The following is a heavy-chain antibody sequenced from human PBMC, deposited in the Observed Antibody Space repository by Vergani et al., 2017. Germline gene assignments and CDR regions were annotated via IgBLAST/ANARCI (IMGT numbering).Heavy chain of an antibody. J-gene: IGHJ6*02. CDR3: ARTTRILGATSQIYYYYCMDV. CDR1: GGTSSSYT. CDR2: LIPILVIA. V-gene: IGHV1-69*02. D-gene: IGHD5-12*01. Sequence: QVKLVQSGAEVKKPGSSVKFSCKASGGTSSSYTTSWVRQAPGQGLEWMGRLIPILVIANYAQKFQGRVTITADKSTSTAYMGLSSLRSEDTAVYYCARTTRILGATSQIYYYYCMDVWGQGTTVTVSS.